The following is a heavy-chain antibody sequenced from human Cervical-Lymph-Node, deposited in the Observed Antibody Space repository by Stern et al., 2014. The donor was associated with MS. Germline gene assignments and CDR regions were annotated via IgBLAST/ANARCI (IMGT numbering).Heavy chain of an antibody. CDR1: GYTFTSYD. V-gene: IGHV1-8*01. J-gene: IGHJ4*02. Sequence: QVQLGQSGAEVKKPGASVKVSCKTSGYTFTSYDIHWVRQAPGQGLEWMGWLHPISETAGYAQKFKGRVTMHGEASLSTAYMDLSSLRSEDTAIYYCVRTYVRFGAVVTLDYWGQGTLVTVSA. D-gene: IGHD3-3*01. CDR3: VRTYVRFGAVVTLDY. CDR2: LHPISETA.